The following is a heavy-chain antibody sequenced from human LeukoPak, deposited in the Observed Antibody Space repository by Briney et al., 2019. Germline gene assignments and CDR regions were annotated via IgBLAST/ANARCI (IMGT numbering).Heavy chain of an antibody. D-gene: IGHD6-13*01. Sequence: GGSLRLSCAASGFTFSSYWMNWVRQAPGKGLEWVANIKQDGSEKNYVDSVKGRFTISRDNAKNSLYLQMNSLRPEDTAVYYCAKDEGITGRPRGLDYWGQGTLVTVSS. J-gene: IGHJ4*02. CDR2: IKQDGSEK. CDR1: GFTFSSYW. V-gene: IGHV3-7*01. CDR3: AKDEGITGRPRGLDY.